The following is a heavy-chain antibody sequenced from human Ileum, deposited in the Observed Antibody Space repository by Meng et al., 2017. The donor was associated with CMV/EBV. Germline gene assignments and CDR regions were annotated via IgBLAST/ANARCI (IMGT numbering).Heavy chain of an antibody. Sequence: QVQLRGWGPGLGKPSETLSLICTVSGDSMNDYFWTWIRQPAGKGLEWIGRIYSNGATNYNPSLQSRVTMSIDTSKNQFSLKVTSVTAADTAVYYCARWGSGMSPTADWFDPWGQGTLVTVSS. CDR1: GDSMNDYF. J-gene: IGHJ5*02. V-gene: IGHV4-4*07. CDR2: IYSNGAT. CDR3: ARWGSGMSPTADWFDP. D-gene: IGHD2-15*01.